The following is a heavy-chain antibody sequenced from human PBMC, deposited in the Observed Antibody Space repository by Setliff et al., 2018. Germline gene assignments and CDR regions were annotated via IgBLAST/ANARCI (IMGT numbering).Heavy chain of an antibody. CDR1: GFTFSSYE. CDR3: ASLFAGDFDY. Sequence: QTGGSLRLSCAASGFTFSSYEMNWVRQAPGKGLEWVSYISSSGSTIYYADSVKGRFTISRDNAKNSLYLQMNSLRAEDTAVYYCASLFAGDFDYWGQGTLVTVSS. V-gene: IGHV3-48*03. CDR2: ISSSGSTI. J-gene: IGHJ4*02.